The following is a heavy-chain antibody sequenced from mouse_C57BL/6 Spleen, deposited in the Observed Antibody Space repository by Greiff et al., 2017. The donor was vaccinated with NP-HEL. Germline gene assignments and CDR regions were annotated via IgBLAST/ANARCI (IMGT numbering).Heavy chain of an antibody. J-gene: IGHJ2*01. CDR3: ARKGDYGSSYGDYFDY. CDR1: GYTFTSYW. V-gene: IGHV1-50*01. CDR2: IDPSDSYT. Sequence: QVQLQQPGAELVKPGASVKLSCKASGYTFTSYWMQWVKQRPGQGLEWIGEIDPSDSYTNYNQKFKGKATLTVDTSSSTAYMQLSSLTSEDSAVYYCARKGDYGSSYGDYFDYWGQGTTLTVSS. D-gene: IGHD1-1*01.